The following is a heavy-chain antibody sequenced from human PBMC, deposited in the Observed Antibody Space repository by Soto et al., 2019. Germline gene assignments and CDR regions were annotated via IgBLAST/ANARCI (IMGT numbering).Heavy chain of an antibody. D-gene: IGHD5-18*01. V-gene: IGHV4-4*07. CDR2: IYTSGST. CDR1: GGSISSYY. Sequence: SETLSLTCTVSGGSISSYYWSWIRQPAGKGLEWIGRIYTSGSTNYNPSLKSRVTMSVDTSKNQFSLKLSSVTAADTAVYYCARGESSYGYNWFDPWGQGTLVTVSS. CDR3: ARGESSYGYNWFDP. J-gene: IGHJ5*02.